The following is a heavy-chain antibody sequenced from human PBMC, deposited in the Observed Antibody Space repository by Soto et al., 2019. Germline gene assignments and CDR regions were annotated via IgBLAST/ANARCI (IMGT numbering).Heavy chain of an antibody. V-gene: IGHV1-2*04. CDR2: INPNSGGT. CDR3: AREGVVRAYGMDV. D-gene: IGHD3-10*01. J-gene: IGHJ6*02. Sequence: QVQLVQSGAEVKKPGASVKVSCKASGYTFTGYYMHWVRQAPGQGLEWMGWINPNSGGTNYAPKFQGWVAMTREPSIGTAYMELSRLRSDDTAVYYCAREGVVRAYGMDVWGQGTTVTVSS. CDR1: GYTFTGYY.